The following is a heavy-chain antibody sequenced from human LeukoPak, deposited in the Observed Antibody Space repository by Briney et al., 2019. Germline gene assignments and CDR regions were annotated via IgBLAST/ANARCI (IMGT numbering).Heavy chain of an antibody. V-gene: IGHV3-30*18. J-gene: IGHJ4*02. CDR2: ISYDGSNK. Sequence: GGSLRLSCAASGFTLSSYGMHWVRQAPGKGLEWVAVISYDGSNKYYADSVKGRFTISRDNSKNTLYLQMNSLRAEDTAVYYCAKDYYDSSGYYYSGSGPYWGQGTLVTVSS. D-gene: IGHD3-22*01. CDR1: GFTLSSYG. CDR3: AKDYYDSSGYYYSGSGPY.